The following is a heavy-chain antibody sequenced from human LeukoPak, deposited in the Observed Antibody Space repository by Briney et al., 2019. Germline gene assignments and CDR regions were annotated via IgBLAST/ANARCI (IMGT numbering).Heavy chain of an antibody. V-gene: IGHV3-33*08. D-gene: IGHD5-12*01. Sequence: PGRSLRLSCAASGFTFSSYGMHWVRQAPGKGLEWVAVIWYDGSNKYYADSVKGRFTISRDNSKNTLYLQMYSLRAEDTAVYYCARTQGFSGYDLGTFDYWGQGTLVTVSS. CDR2: IWYDGSNK. J-gene: IGHJ4*02. CDR1: GFTFSSYG. CDR3: ARTQGFSGYDLGTFDY.